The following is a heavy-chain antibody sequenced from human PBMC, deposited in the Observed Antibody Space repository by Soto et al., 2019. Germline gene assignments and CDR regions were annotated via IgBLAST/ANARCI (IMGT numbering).Heavy chain of an antibody. CDR1: GYTFTNYA. Sequence: ASVKVSCKASGYTFTNYAIYWVRLAPGQRLEWMGWIILGTGYTNYAQKFQDRVTITGNTSITTAYMELSSLRSEDTAVYYCVRGRVMITFGVVIVIDYWGQGSPVTVSS. D-gene: IGHD3-16*02. V-gene: IGHV1-8*03. CDR2: IILGTGYT. CDR3: VRGRVMITFGVVIVIDY. J-gene: IGHJ4*02.